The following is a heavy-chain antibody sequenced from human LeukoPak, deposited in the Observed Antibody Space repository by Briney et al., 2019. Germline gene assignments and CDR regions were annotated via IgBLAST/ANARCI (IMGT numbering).Heavy chain of an antibody. Sequence: SVKVSCKASGGTFSSCAISWVRQAPGQGLEWMGGIIPIFGTANYAQKFQGRVTITADESTSTAYMELSSLRSEDTAVYYCAGYIVATTSYFDYWGQGTLVTVSS. CDR2: IIPIFGTA. D-gene: IGHD5-12*01. J-gene: IGHJ4*02. CDR3: AGYIVATTSYFDY. CDR1: GGTFSSCA. V-gene: IGHV1-69*13.